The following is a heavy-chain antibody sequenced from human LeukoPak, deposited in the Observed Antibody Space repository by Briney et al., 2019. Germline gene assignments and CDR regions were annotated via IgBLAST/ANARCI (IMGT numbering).Heavy chain of an antibody. CDR1: GGSISSSSYY. D-gene: IGHD6-19*01. Sequence: SETLSLTCTVSGGSISSSSYYWGWIRQPPGKGLEWIGIIYYSGSTYYNPSLKSRVTMSVDTSKNQFSLKLSSVTAADTAVYYCARYLSRSGWSDYWGQGTLVTVSS. CDR2: IYYSGST. J-gene: IGHJ4*02. CDR3: ARYLSRSGWSDY. V-gene: IGHV4-39*07.